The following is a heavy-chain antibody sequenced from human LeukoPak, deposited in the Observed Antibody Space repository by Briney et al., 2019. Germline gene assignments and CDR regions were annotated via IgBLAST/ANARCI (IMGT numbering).Heavy chain of an antibody. CDR2: SNHSACT. CDR3: ARQTGSGLFILP. D-gene: IGHD3/OR15-3a*01. CDR1: GDSISTYY. J-gene: IGHJ4*02. Sequence: SDTLSLTCTVSGDSISTYYWRCIRQPPGRGVECIGGSNHSACTNDTPTLKCRVTISVATSKNQFSMRLTSVTAADTAVYYCARQTGSGLFILPGGQGTLVTVSS. V-gene: IGHV4-59*08.